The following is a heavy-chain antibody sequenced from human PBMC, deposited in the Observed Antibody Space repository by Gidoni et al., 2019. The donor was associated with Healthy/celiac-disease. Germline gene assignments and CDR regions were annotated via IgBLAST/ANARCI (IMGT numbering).Heavy chain of an antibody. Sequence: QLQLQESGPGLVKPSETLSLTCTVSGGSISSSSYYWGWIRQPPGKGLEWIGSIYYSGSTYYNPSLKSRVTISVDTSKNQFSLKLSSVTAADTAVYYCARDAKGAVALYYFDYWGQGTLVTVSS. CDR3: ARDAKGAVALYYFDY. CDR2: IYYSGST. CDR1: GGSISSSSYY. J-gene: IGHJ4*02. V-gene: IGHV4-39*02. D-gene: IGHD6-19*01.